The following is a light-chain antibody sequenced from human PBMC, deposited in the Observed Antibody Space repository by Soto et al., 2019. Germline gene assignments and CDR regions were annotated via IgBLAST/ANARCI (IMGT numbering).Light chain of an antibody. Sequence: DIQMTQSPSSLSVSVGGRVTITCRASQNIGTSLNWYQMKLGRAPTLLIYSASTLQSGAPSRFSGGGSGTDFTLTINSLQPEDFATYSCQQTYNAPYTFGQGTTLEIK. CDR2: SAS. CDR1: QNIGTS. V-gene: IGKV1-39*01. J-gene: IGKJ2*01. CDR3: QQTYNAPYT.